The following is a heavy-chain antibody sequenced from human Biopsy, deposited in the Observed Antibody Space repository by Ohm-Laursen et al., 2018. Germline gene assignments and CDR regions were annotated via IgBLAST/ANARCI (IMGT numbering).Heavy chain of an antibody. Sequence: SETLSLTCTLSGYSIIPSGPEHWSWIRQPPGQGLQYIGFIYSGGNTNYHPSLRSRVTMSVATSKNQFSLRLNSVTAADAAVYYCARGMRTTGWPYFDYWGQGILVTVSS. V-gene: IGHV4-61*01. CDR2: IYSGGNT. D-gene: IGHD2/OR15-2a*01. CDR1: GYSIIPSGPEH. CDR3: ARGMRTTGWPYFDY. J-gene: IGHJ4*02.